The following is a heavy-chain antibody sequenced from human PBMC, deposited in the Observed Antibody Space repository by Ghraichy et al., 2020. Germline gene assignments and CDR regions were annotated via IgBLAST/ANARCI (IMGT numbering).Heavy chain of an antibody. Sequence: SETLSLTYTVSGGSISSYYWSWIRQPPGKGLEWIGYIYYSGSTNYNPSLKSRVTISVDTSKNQFSLKLSSVTAADTAVYYCAGYIVVVPAAERASWFDPWGQGTLVTVSS. CDR3: AGYIVVVPAAERASWFDP. D-gene: IGHD2-2*01. J-gene: IGHJ5*02. CDR1: GGSISSYY. V-gene: IGHV4-59*08. CDR2: IYYSGST.